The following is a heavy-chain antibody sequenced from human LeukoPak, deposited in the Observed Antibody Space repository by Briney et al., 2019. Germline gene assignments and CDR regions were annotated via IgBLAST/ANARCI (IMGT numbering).Heavy chain of an antibody. CDR1: GGTFSSYA. CDR2: IIPILGIA. CDR3: ARGAGYCSSTSCSQSYNWFDP. Sequence: SVKVSCKASGGTFSSYAISWVRQAPGQGLEWMGRIIPILGIANYAQKFQGRVTITADRSTSTAYMELSSLRSEDTAVYYCARGAGYCSSTSCSQSYNWFDPWGQGTLVTVSS. V-gene: IGHV1-69*04. J-gene: IGHJ5*02. D-gene: IGHD2-2*03.